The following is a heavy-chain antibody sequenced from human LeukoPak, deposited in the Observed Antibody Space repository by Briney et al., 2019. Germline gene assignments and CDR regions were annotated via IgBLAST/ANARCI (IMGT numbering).Heavy chain of an antibody. CDR1: GYTFTGYY. Sequence: ASVKVSCKASGYTFTGYYMHWVRQAPGQGLEWMGRINPNSGGTNYAQKFQGRVTMTRDTSISTAYMELSRLRSDDTAVYYCARDPGHTYYYDSSGYKAFDIWGQGTMVTVSS. CDR2: INPNSGGT. CDR3: ARDPGHTYYYDSSGYKAFDI. V-gene: IGHV1-2*06. D-gene: IGHD3-22*01. J-gene: IGHJ3*02.